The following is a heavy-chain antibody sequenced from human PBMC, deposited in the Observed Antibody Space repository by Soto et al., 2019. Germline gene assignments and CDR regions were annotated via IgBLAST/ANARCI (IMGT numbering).Heavy chain of an antibody. D-gene: IGHD6-19*01. CDR1: GFTFSDYA. V-gene: IGHV3-30*18. CDR2: ISKGGNDK. Sequence: QVQLVESGGGVVQPGRSLRLSCAASGFTFSDYAMHWVRQAPGKGLEWVAQISKGGNDKYYPDSVKGRFTISRDNSKNRLYLQMNSLRAEDTAVYYCVKDLETRCSGWGNVDSWGQGTLVSVSS. J-gene: IGHJ4*02. CDR3: VKDLETRCSGWGNVDS.